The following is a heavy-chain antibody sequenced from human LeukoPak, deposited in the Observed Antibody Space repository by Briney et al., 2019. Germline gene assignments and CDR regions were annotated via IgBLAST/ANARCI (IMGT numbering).Heavy chain of an antibody. Sequence: PGGSLRLSCAASGFIVSSNYMSWVRQAPGKGLEWVSVIYSGDNTYYADSVKGRFTISRDNSKNTLYLQMNSLRAEDTAVYYCARDSYGGTNAFDIWGQGTMVTVSS. D-gene: IGHD1-26*01. CDR2: IYSGDNT. CDR1: GFIVSSNY. V-gene: IGHV3-53*01. CDR3: ARDSYGGTNAFDI. J-gene: IGHJ3*02.